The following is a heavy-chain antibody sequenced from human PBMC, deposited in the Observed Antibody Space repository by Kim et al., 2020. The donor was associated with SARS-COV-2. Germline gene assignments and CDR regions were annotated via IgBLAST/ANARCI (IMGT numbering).Heavy chain of an antibody. D-gene: IGHD6-25*01. Sequence: SAYNGNTNYAQKLQGRVTMTTETSTSTAYMELWSLRSDDTAVYYCTAGDYWGQGTLVTVSS. J-gene: IGHJ4*02. V-gene: IGHV1-18*01. CDR2: SAYNGNT. CDR3: TAGDY.